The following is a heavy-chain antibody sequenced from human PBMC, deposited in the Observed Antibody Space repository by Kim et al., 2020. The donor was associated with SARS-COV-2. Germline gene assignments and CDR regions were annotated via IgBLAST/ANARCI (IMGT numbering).Heavy chain of an antibody. CDR3: ARDYRVAEIVVVPAAPSYYYYGMDV. CDR2: IKQDGSEK. V-gene: IGHV3-7*01. Sequence: GGSLRLSCAASGFTFSSYWMSWVRQAPGKGLEWVANIKQDGSEKYYVDSVKGRFTISRDNAKNSLYLQMNSLRAEDTAVYYCARDYRVAEIVVVPAAPSYYYYGMDVWGQGTTVTVSS. D-gene: IGHD2-2*01. CDR1: GFTFSSYW. J-gene: IGHJ6*02.